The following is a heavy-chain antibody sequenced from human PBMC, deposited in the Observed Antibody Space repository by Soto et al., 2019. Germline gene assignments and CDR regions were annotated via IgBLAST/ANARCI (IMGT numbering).Heavy chain of an antibody. Sequence: GESLKISCKGSGYSFTSFWIGWVRQMPGKGLEWMGAIYPEDSDTRYGPAFQGEVTISADKSITTAYLQWSSLNASDTAMYYCARPAYCGGASSYKGVGIDAFDIWGQGTMVTVSS. J-gene: IGHJ3*02. CDR3: ARPAYCGGASSYKGVGIDAFDI. CDR2: IYPEDSDT. CDR1: GYSFTSFW. D-gene: IGHD2-21*01. V-gene: IGHV5-51*01.